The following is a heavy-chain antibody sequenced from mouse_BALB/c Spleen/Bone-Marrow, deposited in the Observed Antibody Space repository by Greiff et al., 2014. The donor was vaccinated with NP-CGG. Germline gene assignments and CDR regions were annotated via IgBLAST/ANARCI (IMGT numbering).Heavy chain of an antibody. Sequence: EVKLVESGGALVKPGGSLKLSCAASGFTFSSYGMSWVRQTPDKRLEWVATISSGDGYTYYPDSVKGRFTISRDNAKNTLHLQMSSLTSEDSAMYYCARQRGGGYYGFFAYRGQGTLVTVSA. CDR1: GFTFSSYG. J-gene: IGHJ3*01. CDR3: ARQRGGGYYGFFAY. V-gene: IGHV5-6*02. D-gene: IGHD1-1*01. CDR2: ISSGDGYT.